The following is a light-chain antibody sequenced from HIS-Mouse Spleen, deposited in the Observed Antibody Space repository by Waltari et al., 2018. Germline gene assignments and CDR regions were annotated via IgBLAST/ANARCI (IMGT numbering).Light chain of an antibody. CDR3: QAWDSSTAV. CDR2: QDS. J-gene: IGLJ2*01. V-gene: IGLV3-1*01. CDR1: KQGAKY. Sequence: SYELTQPPSLSMSPVQPASITRPGDKQGAKYACWYQQKPGQSPVLVIYQDSKRPSGIPERFSGSNSGNTATLTISGTQAMDEADYYCQAWDSSTAVFGGGTKLTVL.